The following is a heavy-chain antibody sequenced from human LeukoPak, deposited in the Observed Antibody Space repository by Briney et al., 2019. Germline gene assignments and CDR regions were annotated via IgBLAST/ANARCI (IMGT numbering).Heavy chain of an antibody. Sequence: GGSLRLSCAASGFTFSTYVMHWVRQAPGKGLGWVAVISNDGSTKYYADSVKGRFTVSRDNSKNTVYLQMNSLRAGDTAVYYCARDAPPLGMDVWGIGTTVTVSS. CDR2: ISNDGSTK. V-gene: IGHV3-30*04. CDR3: ARDAPPLGMDV. J-gene: IGHJ6*04. CDR1: GFTFSTYV.